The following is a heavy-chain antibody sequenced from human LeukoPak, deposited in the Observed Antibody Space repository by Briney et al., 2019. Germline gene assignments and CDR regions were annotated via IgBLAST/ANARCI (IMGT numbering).Heavy chain of an antibody. J-gene: IGHJ3*02. CDR2: IIPIFGTA. CDR3: ATDSRSYGGAFDI. CDR1: GGTFSSYA. V-gene: IGHV1-69*13. D-gene: IGHD1-26*01. Sequence: SVKVSCKASGGTFSSYAISWVRQAPGQGLEWMGGIIPIFGTANYAQKFQGRVTITADESTSTAYMELSSLRSEDTAVYYCATDSRSYGGAFDIWGQGTMVTVSS.